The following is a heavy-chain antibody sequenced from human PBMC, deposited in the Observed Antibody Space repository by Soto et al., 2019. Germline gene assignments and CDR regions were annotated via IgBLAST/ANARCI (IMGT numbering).Heavy chain of an antibody. CDR1: GGSISSSSYY. D-gene: IGHD1-1*01. J-gene: IGHJ5*02. Sequence: QLQLQESGPGLVKPSETLSLTCTVSGGSISSSSYYWGWIRQPPGKGLEWIGSIYYSGSTYYNPYLKRRVTTSVDKSKHQFSLKLSSVTAADTAVYYCARQTTGTTFLWFDPWGQGTLVTVSS. V-gene: IGHV4-39*01. CDR3: ARQTTGTTFLWFDP. CDR2: IYYSGST.